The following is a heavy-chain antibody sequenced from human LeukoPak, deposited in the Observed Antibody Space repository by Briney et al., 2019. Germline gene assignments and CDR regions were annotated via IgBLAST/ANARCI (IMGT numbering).Heavy chain of an antibody. V-gene: IGHV1-69*04. D-gene: IGHD5-18*01. CDR3: ARDQGLTAPPPSGLDV. CDR2: IITVLNIT. Sequence: SVKVSCKASGGTFSSSAITWVRQAPGQGLEWMGRIITVLNITNYAQKFQGRVTITADTSTSTAYMELSSLRSEKTAVYYCARDQGLTAPPPSGLDVWGQGTTVTVSS. CDR1: GGTFSSSA. J-gene: IGHJ6*02.